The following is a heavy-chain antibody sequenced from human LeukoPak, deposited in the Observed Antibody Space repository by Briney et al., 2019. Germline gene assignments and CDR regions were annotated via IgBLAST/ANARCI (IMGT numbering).Heavy chain of an antibody. D-gene: IGHD1-7*01. J-gene: IGHJ3*02. Sequence: SETLSLTCTVSGGSISSSTYYWGWIRQPPGKGLEWIGYIYYSGSTDYNPSLKSRVIISVDRSKNQFSLKLNSVTAADTAVYFCAGRKGGELDAFDIWGQGTRVTVSS. CDR3: AGRKGGELDAFDI. CDR2: IYYSGST. V-gene: IGHV4-61*05. CDR1: GGSISSSTYY.